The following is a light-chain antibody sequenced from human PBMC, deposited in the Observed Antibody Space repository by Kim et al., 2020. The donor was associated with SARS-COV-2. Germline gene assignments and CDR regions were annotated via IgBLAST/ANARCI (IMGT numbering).Light chain of an antibody. CDR2: RSA. CDR1: LNVGTSF. Sequence: SPGERATLSCRASLNVGTSFLAWYQQRTGQAPRLLIDRSASRATGITDRFSGSGSGTDLTLTISRLEPEDFAVYYCQQYGSSPITFGQGTRLEIK. V-gene: IGKV3-20*01. CDR3: QQYGSSPIT. J-gene: IGKJ5*01.